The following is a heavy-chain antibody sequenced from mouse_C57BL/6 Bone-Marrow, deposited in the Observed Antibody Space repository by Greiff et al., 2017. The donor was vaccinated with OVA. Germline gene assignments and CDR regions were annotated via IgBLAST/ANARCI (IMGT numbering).Heavy chain of an antibody. Sequence: EESGPGLVKPSQSLSLTCSVTGYSITSGYYWNWIRQFPGNKLEWMGYISYDGSNNYNPSLKNRISITRDTSKNQFFLKLNSVTTEDTATYYCAREGGTTGGYWGQGTTLTVSS. CDR3: AREGGTTGGY. D-gene: IGHD1-1*01. CDR1: GYSITSGYY. J-gene: IGHJ2*01. CDR2: ISYDGSN. V-gene: IGHV3-6*01.